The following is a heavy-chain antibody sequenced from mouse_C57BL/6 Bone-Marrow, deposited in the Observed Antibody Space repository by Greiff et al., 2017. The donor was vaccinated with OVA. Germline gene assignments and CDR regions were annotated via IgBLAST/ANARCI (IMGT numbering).Heavy chain of an antibody. CDR2: ISPDYGHT. D-gene: IGHD2-2*01. V-gene: IGHV1-79*01. J-gene: IGHJ1*03. CDR1: GYTFTNYI. Sequence: QVQLKESGAELVKPGASVKLSCTASGYTFTNYIINWVKEGPGHGLEWIGWISPDYGHTYYNQKFKGKATFTADTASSTAYMELSSLTSEDSAVYVCARGGWLPWYVDVWGTGTTVTVTS. CDR3: ARGGWLPWYVDV.